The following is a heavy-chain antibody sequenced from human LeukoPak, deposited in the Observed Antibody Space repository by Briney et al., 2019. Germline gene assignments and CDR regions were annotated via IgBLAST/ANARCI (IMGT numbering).Heavy chain of an antibody. CDR2: IKEDGNEN. J-gene: IGHJ4*02. CDR3: ARGVDTLLWFGELLSPGEFDH. Sequence: GGALRVSCTASGFTFSMYWMSWVRQAPGKGLEWVAHIKEDGNENYYVDSVKGRFTISRDNAKNSLYLQLSSLRAEDTAVYYCARGVDTLLWFGELLSPGEFDHWGQGTLVTVSS. CDR1: GFTFSMYW. D-gene: IGHD3-10*01. V-gene: IGHV3-7*03.